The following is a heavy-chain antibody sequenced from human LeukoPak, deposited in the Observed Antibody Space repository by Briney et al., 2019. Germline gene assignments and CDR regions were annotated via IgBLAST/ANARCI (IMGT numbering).Heavy chain of an antibody. V-gene: IGHV3-48*03. CDR1: GFTFSSYE. Sequence: GGSLRLSCAASGFTFSSYEMNWVRQALGKGLEWVSYIGSSGSTIYYADSVKGRFTISRDNAKNSLYLQMNSLRAEDTAVYYCARDLGYCTSTSCYSLYGMDVWGKGTTVTVSS. D-gene: IGHD2-2*02. J-gene: IGHJ6*04. CDR2: IGSSGSTI. CDR3: ARDLGYCTSTSCYSLYGMDV.